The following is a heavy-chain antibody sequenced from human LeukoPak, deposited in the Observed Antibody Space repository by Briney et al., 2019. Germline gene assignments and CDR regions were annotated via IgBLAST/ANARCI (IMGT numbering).Heavy chain of an antibody. CDR2: IYHSGNT. CDR1: GYSISSAYY. CDR3: ARQHPPPRISLVRGVEY. D-gene: IGHD3-10*01. V-gene: IGHV4-38-2*01. Sequence: SETLSLTCAVSGYSISSAYYWGWIRQPPGKGLEWIGTIYHSGNTYYNPSLKSRVTISVDTSKNQFSLKESSVTAADTAVYYCARQHPPPRISLVRGVEYWGQGTLVTVSS. J-gene: IGHJ4*02.